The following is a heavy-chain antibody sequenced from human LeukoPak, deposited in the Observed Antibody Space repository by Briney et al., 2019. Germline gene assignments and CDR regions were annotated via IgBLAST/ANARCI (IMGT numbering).Heavy chain of an antibody. CDR3: ARHGLGGSRTDFDY. V-gene: IGHV4-59*08. J-gene: IGHJ4*02. CDR1: GDSISSYY. D-gene: IGHD3-10*01. Sequence: SETLSLTCTVSGDSISSYYWSWIRQPPGKGLEWIGYIYYSGSTNYNPSLKSRVTISVDTSKNQFSLKLSSVTAADTAVYYCARHGLGGSRTDFDYWGQGTLVTVSS. CDR2: IYYSGST.